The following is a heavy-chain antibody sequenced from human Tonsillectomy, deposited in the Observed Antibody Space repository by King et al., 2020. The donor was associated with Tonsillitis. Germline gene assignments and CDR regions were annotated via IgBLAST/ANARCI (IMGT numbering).Heavy chain of an antibody. V-gene: IGHV1-69*01. Sequence: VQLVESGAEVKKPGSSVKVSCQASGGTFSSYAISWVRQAPGQGLEWMGGIIPIFGTANYAQKFQGRVTITADESTSTAYMELSSLRSEDTAVYYCARDGQDYYDSSGSSWFDPWGQGTLVTVSS. CDR2: IIPIFGTA. J-gene: IGHJ5*02. CDR1: GGTFSSYA. D-gene: IGHD3-22*01. CDR3: ARDGQDYYDSSGSSWFDP.